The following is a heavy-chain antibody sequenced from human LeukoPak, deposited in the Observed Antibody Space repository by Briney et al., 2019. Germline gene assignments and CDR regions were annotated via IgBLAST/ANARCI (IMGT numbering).Heavy chain of an antibody. Sequence: GGSLRLSCAASGFTFSSYWMSWVRQAPGKGLEWVSYISSSGSTIYYADSVKGRFTISRDNAKNSLYLQMNSLRAEDTAVYYCARDPSRIAGYAFDIWGQWTIVTVSS. CDR3: ARDPSRIAGYAFDI. CDR1: GFTFSSYW. J-gene: IGHJ3*02. D-gene: IGHD6-13*01. V-gene: IGHV3-48*04. CDR2: ISSSGSTI.